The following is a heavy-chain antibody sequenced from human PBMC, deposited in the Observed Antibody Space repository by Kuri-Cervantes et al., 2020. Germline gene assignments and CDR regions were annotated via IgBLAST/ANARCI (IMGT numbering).Heavy chain of an antibody. V-gene: IGHV3-33*01. J-gene: IGHJ4*02. CDR2: IWYDGSNK. Sequence: GGSLRLSCAASGFTFSSYGMHWVRQVPGKGLEWVAHIWYDGSNKYYADFVKGRITISRDNSKNTLYLQMNSLRAEDTAVYYCASNSGSLGGFWGQGTLVNVSS. CDR3: ASNSGSLGGF. D-gene: IGHD1-26*01. CDR1: GFTFSSYG.